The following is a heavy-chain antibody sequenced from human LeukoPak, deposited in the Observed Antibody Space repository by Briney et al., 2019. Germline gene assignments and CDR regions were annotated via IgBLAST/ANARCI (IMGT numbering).Heavy chain of an antibody. CDR2: IYYRGST. CDR1: GGSISSYY. J-gene: IGHJ5*02. V-gene: IGHV4-59*01. D-gene: IGHD1-14*01. CDR3: ARDGNGSDP. Sequence: SETLSLTCTVSGGSISSYYWSWIRQPPGKGLEWIGYIYYRGSTNYNPSLKSRVTISVDTSKNQFSLKLSSVTAADTAVYYCARDGNGSDPWGQGTLVTVSS.